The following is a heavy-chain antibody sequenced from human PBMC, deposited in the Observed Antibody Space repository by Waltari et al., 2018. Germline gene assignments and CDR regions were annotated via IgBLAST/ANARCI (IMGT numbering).Heavy chain of an antibody. CDR2: IYHSGST. V-gene: IGHV4-38-2*02. CDR1: GYSISSGYY. J-gene: IGHJ5*02. CDR3: ARERRSSYFLVDWFDP. Sequence: QVQLQESGPGLVKPSETLSLTCAVSGYSISSGYYWGWIRQPPGKGLEWIGRIYHSGSTYYNPSLKSRVTISVDTSKNQCSLELSSVTAADTAVYYCARERRSSYFLVDWFDPWGQGTLVTVSS. D-gene: IGHD2-15*01.